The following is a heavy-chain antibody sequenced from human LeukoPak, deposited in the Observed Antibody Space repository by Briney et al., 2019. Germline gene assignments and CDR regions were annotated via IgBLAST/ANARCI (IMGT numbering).Heavy chain of an antibody. CDR1: GGSISSGDYY. D-gene: IGHD3-3*01. Sequence: SQTLSLTCTVSGGSISSGDYYWSWIRQPAGKGLEWIGRIYTSGSTNYNPSLKSRVTMSVDTSKNQFSLKLSSVTAADTAVYYCARASYDFWSGRYFDYWGQGTLVTVSS. CDR3: ARASYDFWSGRYFDY. V-gene: IGHV4-61*02. J-gene: IGHJ4*02. CDR2: IYTSGST.